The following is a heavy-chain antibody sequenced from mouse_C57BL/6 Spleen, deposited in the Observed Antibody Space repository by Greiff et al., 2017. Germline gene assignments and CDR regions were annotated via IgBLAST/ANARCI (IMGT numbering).Heavy chain of an antibody. Sequence: QVQLKESGPGLVAPSQSLSITCTVSGFSLTSYAISWVRQPPGKGLEWLGVLWTGGGTNYNSALKSRLSISKDNSKSQVFLKMNSLQTDDTARYYCARNGYYAMDYWGQGTSVTVSS. CDR3: ARNGYYAMDY. V-gene: IGHV2-9-1*01. CDR1: GFSLTSYA. J-gene: IGHJ4*01. CDR2: LWTGGGT.